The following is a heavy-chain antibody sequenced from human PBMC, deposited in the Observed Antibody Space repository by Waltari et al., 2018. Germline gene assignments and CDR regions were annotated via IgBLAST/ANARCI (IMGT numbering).Heavy chain of an antibody. CDR2: LSGASSSA. CDR1: GSTFSSYA. J-gene: IGHJ4*02. Sequence: EVQLLESGGGLVQPGGSLRLSCATSGSTFSSYAMSWVRLAPGKGLEGVSALSGASSSAHSADSVKGRFTIYRDNSKNTLYLQMNGLRVEDTAIYYCAKDRGDWNYNFDYWGQGTPVTVSS. CDR3: AKDRGDWNYNFDY. D-gene: IGHD1-7*01. V-gene: IGHV3-23*01.